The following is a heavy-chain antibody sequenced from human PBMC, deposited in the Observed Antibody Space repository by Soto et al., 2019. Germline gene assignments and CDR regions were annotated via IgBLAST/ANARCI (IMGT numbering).Heavy chain of an antibody. CDR1: GFTFSSYA. Sequence: GGSLRLSCAASGFTFSSYAMSWVRQAPGKGLEWVSAISGSGGSTYYADSVKGRFTISRDSSKNTLYLQMNSLRAEDAAVYYCAKEGKLYYYDSSGPGTHFDYWGQGTLVTVSS. CDR2: ISGSGGST. CDR3: AKEGKLYYYDSSGPGTHFDY. J-gene: IGHJ4*02. V-gene: IGHV3-23*01. D-gene: IGHD3-22*01.